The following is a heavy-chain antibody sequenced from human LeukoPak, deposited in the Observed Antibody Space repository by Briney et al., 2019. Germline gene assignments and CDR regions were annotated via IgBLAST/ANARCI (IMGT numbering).Heavy chain of an antibody. V-gene: IGHV3-48*01. CDR2: ISSSSSTI. D-gene: IGHD6-13*01. J-gene: IGHJ4*02. CDR3: ARAKAAAGTDYFDY. CDR1: GFTFSSYS. Sequence: GGSLRLSCVASGFTFSSYSMNWVRQAPGKGQEWVSYISSSSSTIYYADSVKGRFTISRDNAKNSLYLQMNSLRAEDTAVYYCARAKAAAGTDYFDYWGQGTLVTLSS.